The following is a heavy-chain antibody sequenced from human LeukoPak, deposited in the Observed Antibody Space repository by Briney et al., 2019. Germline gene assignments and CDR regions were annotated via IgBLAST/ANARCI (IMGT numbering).Heavy chain of an antibody. Sequence: SETLSLTCTVSGGSISNTGYYWGWSRQPPGKGLEWIGSINYSGSPFYNPSLKSRVTISADTSKTQFSLKLSTVTAADTAVYYCAAYYYDSSGYFGWGQGTLVTVSS. CDR3: AAYYYDSSGYFG. CDR1: GGSISNTGYY. CDR2: INYSGSP. D-gene: IGHD3-22*01. J-gene: IGHJ4*02. V-gene: IGHV4-39*01.